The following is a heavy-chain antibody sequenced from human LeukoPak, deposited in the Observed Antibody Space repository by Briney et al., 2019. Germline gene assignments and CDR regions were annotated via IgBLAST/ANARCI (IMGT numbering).Heavy chain of an antibody. J-gene: IGHJ6*03. CDR2: ISSSSSYI. D-gene: IGHD2-2*02. Sequence: GGSLRLSCAASGFTFSSYSMSWVRQAPGKGLEWVSSISSSSSYIYYADSVKGRFTISRDNAKNSLYLQMNSLRAEDTAVYYCARAPEPSSDLVVVPAAIQPSYYYMDVWGKGTTVTVSS. CDR1: GFTFSSYS. V-gene: IGHV3-21*01. CDR3: ARAPEPSSDLVVVPAAIQPSYYYMDV.